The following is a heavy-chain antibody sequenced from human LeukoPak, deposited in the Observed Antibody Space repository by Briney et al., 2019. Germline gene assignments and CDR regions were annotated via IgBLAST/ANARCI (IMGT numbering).Heavy chain of an antibody. V-gene: IGHV3-23*01. Sequence: GGSLTLSCAASGCTFSSYAMSWVRQAQAQGLEWVSAISGSGGSTYYADSVKGRFTISRDNSKNTLYLQMNSLRAEDTAVYYCAKTLRKYYFDYWGQGTLVTVSS. CDR2: ISGSGGST. CDR3: AKTLRKYYFDY. CDR1: GCTFSSYA. J-gene: IGHJ4*02.